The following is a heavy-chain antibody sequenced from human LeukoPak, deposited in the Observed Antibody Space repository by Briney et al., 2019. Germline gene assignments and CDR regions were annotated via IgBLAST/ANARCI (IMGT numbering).Heavy chain of an antibody. CDR2: ISSSGSTI. CDR3: AREGAIQLWPHWQPDSYYGMDV. D-gene: IGHD5-18*01. J-gene: IGHJ6*02. V-gene: IGHV3-11*01. CDR1: GFTFSDYY. Sequence: GGSLRLSCAASGFTFSDYYMSWIRQAPGKGLEWVSYISSSGSTIYYADSVKGRFTISRDNAKNSLYLQMNSLRAEDTAVYYCAREGAIQLWPHWQPDSYYGMDVWGQGTTVTVSS.